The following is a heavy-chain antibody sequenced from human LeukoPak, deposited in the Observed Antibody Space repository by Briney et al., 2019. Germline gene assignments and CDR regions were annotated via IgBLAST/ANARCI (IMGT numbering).Heavy chain of an antibody. Sequence: SETLSLTCTVSGGSISSSSYYWGWIRQPPGKGLEWIGSIYYSGSTYYNPSLKSRVTISVDTSKNQFSLKLSSVTAADTAVYYCARHPPRTWSGYRGFGAFDIWGQGTMVTVSS. J-gene: IGHJ3*02. CDR3: ARHPPRTWSGYRGFGAFDI. V-gene: IGHV4-39*01. CDR1: GGSISSSSYY. CDR2: IYYSGST. D-gene: IGHD3-3*01.